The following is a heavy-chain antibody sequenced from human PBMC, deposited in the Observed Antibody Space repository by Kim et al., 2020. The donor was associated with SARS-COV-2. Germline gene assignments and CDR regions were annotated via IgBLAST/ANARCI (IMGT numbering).Heavy chain of an antibody. D-gene: IGHD3-9*01. V-gene: IGHV3-15*01. Sequence: GGSLRLSCAASGFTFSNAWMSWVRQAPGKGLEWVGRIKSKTDGGTTDYAAPVKGRFTISRDDSKNTLYLQMNSLKTEDTAVYYCTTVGAGYYDILTGYYYYGMDVWGQGTTVTVSS. CDR1: GFTFSNAW. J-gene: IGHJ6*02. CDR2: IKSKTDGGTT. CDR3: TTVGAGYYDILTGYYYYGMDV.